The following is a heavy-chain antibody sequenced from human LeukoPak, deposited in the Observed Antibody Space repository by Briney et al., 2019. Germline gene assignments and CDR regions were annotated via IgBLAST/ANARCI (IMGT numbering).Heavy chain of an antibody. D-gene: IGHD3-22*01. CDR3: ARESTDSSGYYPLFDY. J-gene: IGHJ4*02. Sequence: PSETLSLTCTVSGGSISSYYWSWIRQPAGKGLEWIGRIYTSGSTNYSPSLKSRVTMSVDTSKNQFSLKLSSVTAADTAVYYCARESTDSSGYYPLFDYWGQGTLVTVSS. CDR2: IYTSGST. V-gene: IGHV4-4*07. CDR1: GGSISSYY.